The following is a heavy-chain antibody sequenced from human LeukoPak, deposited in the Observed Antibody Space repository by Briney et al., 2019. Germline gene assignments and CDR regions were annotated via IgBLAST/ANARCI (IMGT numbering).Heavy chain of an antibody. CDR3: VRDRNVRYACDI. J-gene: IGHJ3*02. V-gene: IGHV5-51*01. CDR2: IFPGDSDT. D-gene: IGHD1-14*01. Sequence: GESLKISCEASEDTFNNYWIAWVRQVPGQGLEWVGIIFPGDSDTRYSPSLQGHVTISADKSVSTAYLQWGSLKASDSAMYYCVRDRNVRYACDIWGLGTRVTVSS. CDR1: EDTFNNYW.